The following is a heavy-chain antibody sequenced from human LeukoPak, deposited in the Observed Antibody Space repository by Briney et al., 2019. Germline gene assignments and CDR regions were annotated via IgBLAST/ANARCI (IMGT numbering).Heavy chain of an antibody. J-gene: IGHJ4*02. CDR2: IYRDGSST. CDR3: ARDGDGYNFDY. D-gene: IGHD5-24*01. CDR1: GFTFSNYW. V-gene: IGHV3-74*01. Sequence: GGSLRLSCAASGFTFSNYWMHWVRQAPGEGLVWVSRIYRDGSSTDYADSMKGRFTISRDNAKNTLYLQMNSLRAEDTAVYFCARDGDGYNFDYWGQGTLVIVSS.